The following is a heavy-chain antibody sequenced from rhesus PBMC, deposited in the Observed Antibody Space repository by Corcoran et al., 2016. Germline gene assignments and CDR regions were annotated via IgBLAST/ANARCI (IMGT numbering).Heavy chain of an antibody. J-gene: IGHJ4*01. Sequence: EVQLVESGGGLAKPGGSLRLSCAASGFTSSDYYMDWVRQTPGKGLEWVSRINNVCCTTCDPASLKSRFAISRENAKNTLYLQMNSLRAEDTAVYYCARDRGTAGTVGRYWGQGVLVTVSS. CDR1: GFTSSDYY. CDR2: INNVCCTT. CDR3: ARDRGTAGTVGRY. D-gene: IGHD5-42*01. V-gene: IGHV3-178*01.